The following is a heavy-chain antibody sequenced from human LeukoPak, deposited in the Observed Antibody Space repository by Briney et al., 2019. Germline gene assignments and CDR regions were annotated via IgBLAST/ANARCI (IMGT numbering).Heavy chain of an antibody. V-gene: IGHV3-74*03. CDR2: INVDETNS. J-gene: IGHJ3*02. Sequence: GGSLRLSCAAPGFTFSNYLMHWVRQAPGKGLVWVSRINVDETNSYADSVKGRFTISRDNAKNTMYLQLSSLRPEDTAVYFCGRGGDGIDNWGQGTTVIVSS. CDR3: GRGGDGIDN. CDR1: GFTFSNYL.